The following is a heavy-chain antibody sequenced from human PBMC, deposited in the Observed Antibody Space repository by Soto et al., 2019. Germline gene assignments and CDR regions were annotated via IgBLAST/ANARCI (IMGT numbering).Heavy chain of an antibody. V-gene: IGHV1-58*02. Sequence: ASVKVSCKASGFTFTSSAMQWVRQARGQRLEWIGWIVVGSGNTNYAQKFQERVTITRDMSTSTAYMELSSLRSEDTAVYYCAADSSGYHGMDVWGQGTTVTVSS. CDR1: GFTFTSSA. J-gene: IGHJ6*02. CDR3: AADSSGYHGMDV. CDR2: IVVGSGNT. D-gene: IGHD3-22*01.